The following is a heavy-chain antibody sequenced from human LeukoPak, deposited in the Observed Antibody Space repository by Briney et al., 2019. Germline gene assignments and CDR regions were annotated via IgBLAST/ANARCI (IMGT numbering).Heavy chain of an antibody. D-gene: IGHD3-22*01. CDR3: ASLPNGYYDNAFDI. V-gene: IGHV4-30-2*01. CDR2: IYLSGST. CDR1: GGSISSGGYS. J-gene: IGHJ3*02. Sequence: SETLSLTCAVSGGSISSGGYSWSWIRQPPGKGLEWIGYIYLSGSTYYNPSLKSRVTISVDRSKNQFSLKLSSVTAADTAVYYCASLPNGYYDNAFDIWGQGTMVTVSS.